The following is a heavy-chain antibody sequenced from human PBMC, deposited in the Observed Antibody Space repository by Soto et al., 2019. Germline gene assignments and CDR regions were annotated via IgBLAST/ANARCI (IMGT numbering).Heavy chain of an antibody. Sequence: EVQLLESGGGLVQPGGSLRLSCAASGFTFDNYAMTWVRQAPGKGLEWVSAISGSGGDTYYADSVKGHFTISRDNSKNTLYLQMNSLRAEDKAVYYCATDNGGAIRGDAFDIWGQGTMVTVSS. CDR2: ISGSGGDT. V-gene: IGHV3-23*01. D-gene: IGHD2-21*01. J-gene: IGHJ3*02. CDR1: GFTFDNYA. CDR3: ATDNGGAIRGDAFDI.